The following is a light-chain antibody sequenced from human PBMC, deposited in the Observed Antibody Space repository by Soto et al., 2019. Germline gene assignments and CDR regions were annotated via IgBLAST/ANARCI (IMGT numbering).Light chain of an antibody. CDR1: QSVDSSY. V-gene: IGKV3-20*01. Sequence: EIVLTQSPGTLSLSPGERATLSCRANQSVDSSYLAWYQQKPGQAPGLLIYGASSRATGIPDRFSGSGSGTDFTLTISRLEPEDFAVYYCQQYGSSRTFGGGTKVEIK. J-gene: IGKJ4*01. CDR3: QQYGSSRT. CDR2: GAS.